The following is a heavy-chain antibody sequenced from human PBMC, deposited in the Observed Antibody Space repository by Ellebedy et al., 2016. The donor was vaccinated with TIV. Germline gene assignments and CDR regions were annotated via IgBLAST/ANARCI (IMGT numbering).Heavy chain of an antibody. D-gene: IGHD3-10*01. Sequence: GGSLRLSCAASGFTVSGMHLSWVRQAPGKGLQWLSIIYAGDGGETYYADSVKGRFIISRDDSKNTLYLQMNSLRAEDTAVYYCARTSDYRFHNWGQGTLVTVSS. CDR2: IYAGDGGET. V-gene: IGHV3-53*01. CDR1: GFTVSGMH. CDR3: ARTSDYRFHN. J-gene: IGHJ4*02.